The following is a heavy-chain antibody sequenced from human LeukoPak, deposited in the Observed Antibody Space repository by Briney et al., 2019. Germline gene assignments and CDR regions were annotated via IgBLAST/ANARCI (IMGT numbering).Heavy chain of an antibody. J-gene: IGHJ4*02. V-gene: IGHV3-73*01. CDR2: IRSKANNYAT. CDR1: GFTCSGAG. Sequence: QSGGSLRLSCAASGFTCSGAGMHWVRQASGKGLEWVGSIRSKANNYATAYAASVKSRFTISRDDSKNTAYLQMNSLKTEDTAVYYCTRFSTVRGYFDYWGQGTLVTVSS. D-gene: IGHD4-17*01. CDR3: TRFSTVRGYFDY.